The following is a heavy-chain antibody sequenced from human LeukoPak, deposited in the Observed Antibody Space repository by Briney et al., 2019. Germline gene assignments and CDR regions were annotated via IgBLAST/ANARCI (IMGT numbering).Heavy chain of an antibody. CDR1: GGSISSSSYY. V-gene: IGHV4-39*01. D-gene: IGHD3-9*01. CDR2: IYYSGST. CDR3: ARHTKANYDILTGEYYYYGMDV. Sequence: PSETLSLTCTVSGGSISSSSYYWVWIRQPPGKGLEWIGSIYYSGSTYYNPSLKSRVTISVDTSKNQFSLKLSSVTAADTAVYYCARHTKANYDILTGEYYYYGMDVWGQRTTVTVSS. J-gene: IGHJ6*02.